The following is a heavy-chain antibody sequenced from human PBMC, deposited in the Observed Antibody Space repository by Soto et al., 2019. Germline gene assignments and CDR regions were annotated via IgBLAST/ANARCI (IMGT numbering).Heavy chain of an antibody. CDR1: GGTFSSYA. V-gene: IGHV1-69*13. CDR2: IIPIFGTA. CDR3: ARDCSSTSCYNDP. Sequence: SVKVSCKASGGTFSSYAISWVRQAPGQGLEWMGGIIPIFGTANYAQKFQGRVTITADESTSTAYMELSSLRSEDTAVYYCARDCSSTSCYNDPXGQGTLVTVSS. J-gene: IGHJ5*02. D-gene: IGHD2-2*02.